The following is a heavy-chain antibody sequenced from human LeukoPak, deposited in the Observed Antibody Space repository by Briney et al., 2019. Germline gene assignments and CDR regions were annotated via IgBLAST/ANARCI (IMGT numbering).Heavy chain of an antibody. J-gene: IGHJ4*02. CDR2: IHYSGST. CDR3: ARRRIVAAVGAFDY. Sequence: SETLSLTCTVSGGSISSYYWSWIRQPPGKGLEWIGFIHYSGSTNYNPSLKSRVTMSVDTSRNQFSLKLSSVTAADTAVYYCARRRIVAAVGAFDYWGQGTLVTVSS. CDR1: GGSISSYY. D-gene: IGHD6-13*01. V-gene: IGHV4-59*08.